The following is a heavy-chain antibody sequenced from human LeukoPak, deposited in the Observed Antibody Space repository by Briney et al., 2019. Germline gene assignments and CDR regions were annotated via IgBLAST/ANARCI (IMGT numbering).Heavy chain of an antibody. J-gene: IGHJ4*02. V-gene: IGHV3-30*03. CDR3: AREQSYCSGGSCYSGEPTFDY. CDR2: ISYDGSNK. D-gene: IGHD2-15*01. CDR1: GFTFSSYG. Sequence: PGRSLRLSCAASGFTFSSYGMHWVRQAPGKGLEWVAVISYDGSNKYYADSVKGRFTISRGNAKNSLYLQMNSLRAEDTAVYYCAREQSYCSGGSCYSGEPTFDYWGQGTLVTVSS.